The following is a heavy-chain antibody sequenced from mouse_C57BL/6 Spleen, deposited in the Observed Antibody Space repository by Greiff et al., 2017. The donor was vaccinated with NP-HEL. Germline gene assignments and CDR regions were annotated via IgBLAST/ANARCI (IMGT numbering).Heavy chain of an antibody. CDR3: AIGRNYYGSSFDY. J-gene: IGHJ2*01. D-gene: IGHD1-1*01. V-gene: IGHV1-64*01. Sequence: QVQLQQPGAELVKPGASVKLSCKASGYTFTSYWMHWVKQRPGQGLAWIGMIHPNSGSTNYNEKFKSKATLTVDKSSSPAYMQLSSLTSEDSAVYYCAIGRNYYGSSFDYWGQGTTLTVSS. CDR1: GYTFTSYW. CDR2: IHPNSGST.